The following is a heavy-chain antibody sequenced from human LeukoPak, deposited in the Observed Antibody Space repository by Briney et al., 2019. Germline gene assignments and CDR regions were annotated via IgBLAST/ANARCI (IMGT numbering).Heavy chain of an antibody. D-gene: IGHD3-10*01. Sequence: GGSLRLSCAASGFTFSSYSMNWVRQAPGKGLEWVSSISSSSSYIYYADSVKGRFTISRDNAKNSLYLQINSLRAEDTAVYYCARGHGFMGSYYTGPFDYWGQGTLVTVSS. CDR2: ISSSSSYI. J-gene: IGHJ4*02. CDR3: ARGHGFMGSYYTGPFDY. V-gene: IGHV3-21*01. CDR1: GFTFSSYS.